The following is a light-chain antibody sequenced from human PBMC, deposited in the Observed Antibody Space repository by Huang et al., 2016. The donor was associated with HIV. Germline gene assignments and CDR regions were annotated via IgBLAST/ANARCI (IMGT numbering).Light chain of an antibody. Sequence: EIVLTQSPGTLSLSPGEGATLSCRASQSVSSTYLAWYQQRPGHAPRLLIYGASSRATGIPDRFSGSGSGTDFTLTISRLEPEDFAVYYCQQYGSSPYTFGQGTKLEIK. V-gene: IGKV3-20*01. CDR1: QSVSSTY. CDR2: GAS. CDR3: QQYGSSPYT. J-gene: IGKJ2*01.